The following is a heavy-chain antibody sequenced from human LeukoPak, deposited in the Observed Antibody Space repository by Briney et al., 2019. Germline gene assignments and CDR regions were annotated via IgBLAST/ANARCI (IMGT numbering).Heavy chain of an antibody. CDR2: IRPDGSEE. CDR3: ATTSRSIRWDS. D-gene: IGHD2-15*01. V-gene: IGHV3-7*02. J-gene: IGHJ4*02. CDR1: GFSFSSYW. Sequence: GGSLRLSCAASGFSFSSYWMCWVRQAPGQGLEWVANIRPDGSEEQYVDSLKGRFTISRDNAKNSVYLQMNSLRAEDTAVYYCATTSRSIRWDSWGQGTLVTVSS.